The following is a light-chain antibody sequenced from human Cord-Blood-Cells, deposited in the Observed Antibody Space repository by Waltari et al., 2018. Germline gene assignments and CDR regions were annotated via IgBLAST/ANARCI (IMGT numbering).Light chain of an antibody. CDR2: AAS. CDR1: QSISSY. J-gene: IGKJ2*01. Sequence: DIQMTQSPPSLSASVGDRVTITCRASQSISSYFNWYQQKPGKAPKLLIYAASSLQSGVPSRFSGSGSGTDFTLTISSLQPEDFATYYCQQCYSTPYTFGQGTKLEIK. V-gene: IGKV1-39*01. CDR3: QQCYSTPYT.